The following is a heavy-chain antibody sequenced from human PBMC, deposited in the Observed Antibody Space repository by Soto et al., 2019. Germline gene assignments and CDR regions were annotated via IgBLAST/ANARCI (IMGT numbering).Heavy chain of an antibody. CDR3: ASSIAVAGTDYYYYGMDV. D-gene: IGHD6-19*01. CDR1: GYSFTSYW. J-gene: IGHJ6*02. CDR2: IYPGDSDT. V-gene: IGHV5-51*01. Sequence: GESLKISCKGSGYSFTSYWIGWVRQMPGKGLEWMGIIYPGDSDTRYSPSFQGQVTISADKSISTAYLQWSSLKASDTAMYYCASSIAVAGTDYYYYGMDVWGQGTTVTSP.